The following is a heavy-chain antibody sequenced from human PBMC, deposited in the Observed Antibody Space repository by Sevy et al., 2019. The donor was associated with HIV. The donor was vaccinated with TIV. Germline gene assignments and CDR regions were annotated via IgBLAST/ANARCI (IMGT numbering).Heavy chain of an antibody. Sequence: GESLKISCKGSGYSFTSYWIDWVRQMPGKGLEWMGIIYPGDSDTRYSPSFQGQVTISADRSISTAYLQWSSLKASDTAMYYCARRLYDSSSYPDYWGQGTLVTVSS. D-gene: IGHD3-22*01. V-gene: IGHV5-51*01. CDR1: GYSFTSYW. J-gene: IGHJ4*02. CDR2: IYPGDSDT. CDR3: ARRLYDSSSYPDY.